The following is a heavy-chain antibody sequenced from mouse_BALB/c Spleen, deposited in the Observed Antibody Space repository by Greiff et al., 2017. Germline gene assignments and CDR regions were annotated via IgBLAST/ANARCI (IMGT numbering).Heavy chain of an antibody. Sequence: EVNLVESGPELVKPGASVKISCKASGYTFTDYNMHWVKQSHGKSLEWIGYIYPYNGGTGYNQKFKSKATLTVDNSSSTAYMELRSLTSEDSAVYYCARGNWDSYAMDYWGQGTSVTVSS. J-gene: IGHJ4*01. CDR2: IYPYNGGT. V-gene: IGHV1S29*02. CDR3: ARGNWDSYAMDY. CDR1: GYTFTDYN. D-gene: IGHD4-1*01.